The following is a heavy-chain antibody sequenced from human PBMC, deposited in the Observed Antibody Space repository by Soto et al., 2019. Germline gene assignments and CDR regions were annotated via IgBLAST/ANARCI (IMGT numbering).Heavy chain of an antibody. CDR3: ARETFSSGSWDY. CDR1: GFTFSSYS. J-gene: IGHJ4*02. D-gene: IGHD6-19*01. V-gene: IGHV3-21*01. Sequence: EVQLVESGGGLVKPGGSLRLSCAASGFTFSSYSMNWVRQAPGKGLEWVSSISSSSSYIYYADSVKGRFTISRDNAKNSLYLQIISLRAEDTAVYYCARETFSSGSWDYWGQGTLVTVSS. CDR2: ISSSSSYI.